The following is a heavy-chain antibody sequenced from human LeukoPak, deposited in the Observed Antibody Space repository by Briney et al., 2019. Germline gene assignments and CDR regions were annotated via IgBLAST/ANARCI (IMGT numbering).Heavy chain of an antibody. V-gene: IGHV1-18*01. J-gene: IGHJ4*02. CDR3: ARDHCSSTSCYFELGY. CDR1: GYTFTNYG. Sequence: ASVKVSCKASGYTFTNYGISWVRQAPGQGLEWMGWISAYNANTNYAQKFQGRVTMTRDTSTSTVYMELSSLRSEDTAVYYCARDHCSSTSCYFELGYWGQGTLVTVSS. D-gene: IGHD2-2*01. CDR2: ISAYNANT.